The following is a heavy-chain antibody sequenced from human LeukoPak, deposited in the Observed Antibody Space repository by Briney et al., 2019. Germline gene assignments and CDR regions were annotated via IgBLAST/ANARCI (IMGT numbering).Heavy chain of an antibody. V-gene: IGHV4-34*12. J-gene: IGHJ3*02. CDR2: IFYSGST. D-gene: IGHD3-10*01. CDR3: ARIPRYGSGNYHYSFDI. CDR1: GGSFSGYY. Sequence: PSETLSLTCAVYGGSFSGYYWGWIRQPPGKGLEWIGSIFYSGSTSYNPSLKSRVTISVDTSKNQFSLILTSVTAADTAVHYCARIPRYGSGNYHYSFDIWGQGTMVTVSS.